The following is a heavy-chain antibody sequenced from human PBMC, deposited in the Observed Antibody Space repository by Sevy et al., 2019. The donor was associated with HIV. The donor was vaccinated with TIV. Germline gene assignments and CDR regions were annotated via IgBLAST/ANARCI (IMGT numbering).Heavy chain of an antibody. Sequence: SEILSLTCTVSGGSITSLYWNWIRQPPGKGLEWFANIYYNGHINYNPSLKSRVTLSLDTSKNQFSLRLSSVTAAYTAMYYCAGENAWGRGYSWGQGTLVTVSS. J-gene: IGHJ4*02. CDR3: AGENAWGRGYS. V-gene: IGHV4-59*08. CDR2: IYYNGHI. CDR1: GGSITSLY. D-gene: IGHD1-26*01.